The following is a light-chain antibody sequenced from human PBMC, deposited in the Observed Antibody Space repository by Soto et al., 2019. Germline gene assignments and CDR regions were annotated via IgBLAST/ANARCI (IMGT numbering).Light chain of an antibody. CDR1: ESLSTY. Sequence: EIVMTQSPAALSVSPGERVTLSCRASESLSTYLAGYQHKPGHAPRLLIYGASTKATGIPARFSGSGSATDFTLTISSLQSEDFAVYYCQSYNDWPFSFGQGTKVEIK. J-gene: IGKJ2*01. V-gene: IGKV3-15*01. CDR3: QSYNDWPFS. CDR2: GAS.